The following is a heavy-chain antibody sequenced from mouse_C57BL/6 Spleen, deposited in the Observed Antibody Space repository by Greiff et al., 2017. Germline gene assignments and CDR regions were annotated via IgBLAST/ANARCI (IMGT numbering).Heavy chain of an antibody. D-gene: IGHD1-1*01. V-gene: IGHV1-82*01. J-gene: IGHJ4*01. CDR3: ANNYYSSTFYTMDY. CDR2: IYPGDGDT. Sequence: QVQLKQSGPELVKPGASVKISCKASGYAFSSSWMNWVKQRPGKGLEWIGRIYPGDGDTSYNGKFKGKATLTAVKSSSTAYMKLSNLPSADSAVYYCANNYYSSTFYTMDYWGQGTSVTVSS. CDR1: GYAFSSSW.